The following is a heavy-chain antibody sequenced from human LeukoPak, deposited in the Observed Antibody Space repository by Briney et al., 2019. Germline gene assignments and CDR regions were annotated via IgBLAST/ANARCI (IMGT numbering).Heavy chain of an antibody. J-gene: IGHJ5*02. CDR1: GYTFTNYY. V-gene: IGHV1-46*01. CDR2: INPSGGST. CDR3: ARSGYCSGGSCYNWFDP. Sequence: RASVKVSCKASGYTFTNYYIHWVRQAPGQGLEWMGIINPSGGSTGYAQKFQGRVTMTRDTSTSTVYMELSRLRSDDTAVYYCARSGYCSGGSCYNWFDPWGQGTLVTVSS. D-gene: IGHD2-15*01.